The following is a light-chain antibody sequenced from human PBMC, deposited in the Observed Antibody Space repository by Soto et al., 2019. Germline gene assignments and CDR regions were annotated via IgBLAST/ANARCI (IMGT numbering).Light chain of an antibody. J-gene: IGLJ3*02. CDR3: AAWDDSLNGPV. Sequence: QSVLTQPPSVSEAPRQRVTISCSGNSSNIGNNGVNWYQQLPGKAPKLLIYYDDLLPSGVSDRFSGSKSGTSASLAISGLQSEDEADYYFAAWDDSLNGPVFGGGTKLTVL. V-gene: IGLV1-36*01. CDR1: SSNIGNNG. CDR2: YDD.